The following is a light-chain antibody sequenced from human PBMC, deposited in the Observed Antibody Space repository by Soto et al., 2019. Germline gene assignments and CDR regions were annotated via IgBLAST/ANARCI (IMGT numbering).Light chain of an antibody. Sequence: QSALTQPASVSGSPGQSITISCTGTSSDVGGYNYVSWYQQQPGKAPKLMIYDVSNRPSGVSNRFSGSKSGSTASLTISGLQAEDEADYYCSSYTSSFYVFGTGTKLTVL. CDR2: DVS. J-gene: IGLJ1*01. CDR1: SSDVGGYNY. CDR3: SSYTSSFYV. V-gene: IGLV2-14*01.